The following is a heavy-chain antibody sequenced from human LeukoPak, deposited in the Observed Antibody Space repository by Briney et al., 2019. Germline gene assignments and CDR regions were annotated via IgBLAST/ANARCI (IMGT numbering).Heavy chain of an antibody. J-gene: IGHJ3*02. V-gene: IGHV3-23*01. CDR3: AKLFYYDYVWGSYRYGAVDI. CDR2: ISGSGGST. Sequence: GGSLRLSCAASGFTFSSYSTNWVRQAPGKGLEWVSAISGSGGSTYYADSVKGRFTISRDNSKNTLYLQMNSLRAEDTAVYYCAKLFYYDYVWGSYRYGAVDIWGQGTMVTVSS. D-gene: IGHD3-16*02. CDR1: GFTFSSYS.